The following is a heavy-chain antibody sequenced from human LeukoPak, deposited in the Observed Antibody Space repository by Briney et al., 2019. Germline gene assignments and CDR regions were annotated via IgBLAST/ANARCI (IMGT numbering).Heavy chain of an antibody. V-gene: IGHV1-8*01. CDR3: ARAVGAPRHFDY. D-gene: IGHD1-26*01. Sequence: ASVKLSCKASGYTFTSYNVNWVRQATGQGLELVGWVNPNSGDTVYAQKFRGRVTMTRDTSISTAYMELSSLRSEDTAVYYCARAVGAPRHFDYWGQGTLVTVSS. CDR2: VNPNSGDT. CDR1: GYTFTSYN. J-gene: IGHJ4*02.